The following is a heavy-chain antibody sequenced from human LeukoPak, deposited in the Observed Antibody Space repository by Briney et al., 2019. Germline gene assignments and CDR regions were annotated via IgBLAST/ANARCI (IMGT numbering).Heavy chain of an antibody. CDR3: ATSSGTFYDEYYLDY. D-gene: IGHD1-26*01. CDR2: INLSGGST. V-gene: IGHV1-46*04. CDR1: ADTFRKYY. Sequence: ASVKVSCKASADTFRKYYMQWVRQAPGQGLEWMGVINLSGGSTTYAQSLQGRLTLTRDVSTYTVSTELKSLRSDDTAVYYCATSSGTFYDEYYLDYWGQGTRVTVSS. J-gene: IGHJ4*02.